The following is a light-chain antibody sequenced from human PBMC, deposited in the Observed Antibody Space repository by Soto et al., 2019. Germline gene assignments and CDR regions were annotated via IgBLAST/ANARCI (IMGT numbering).Light chain of an antibody. J-gene: IGLJ1*01. Sequence: QSALTQPASVSASPGQSITIPCTGTSSDVGSYNLVSWFQRHPGKVPKLLIYEGTKRPPGLSDRFSGSKSGTTASLTISGLQAEDEANYYCYSYAGENLYVFGTGTKVTVL. V-gene: IGLV2-23*01. CDR1: SSDVGSYNL. CDR3: YSYAGENLYV. CDR2: EGT.